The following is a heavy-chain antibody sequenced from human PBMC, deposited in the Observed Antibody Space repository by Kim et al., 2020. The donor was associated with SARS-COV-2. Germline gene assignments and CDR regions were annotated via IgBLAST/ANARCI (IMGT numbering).Heavy chain of an antibody. Sequence: ASVKVSCKASGYTFASYGISWVRQAPGQGLEWMGWISAYNGNTNYAQKIQGRVTMTTDTSTSTAYMELRSLRSEDTAVYYYARDQTYYYDSSGYQTYGMDVWSQGTTVTVSS. CDR2: ISAYNGNT. D-gene: IGHD3-22*01. J-gene: IGHJ6*02. V-gene: IGHV1-18*04. CDR1: GYTFASYG. CDR3: ARDQTYYYDSSGYQTYGMDV.